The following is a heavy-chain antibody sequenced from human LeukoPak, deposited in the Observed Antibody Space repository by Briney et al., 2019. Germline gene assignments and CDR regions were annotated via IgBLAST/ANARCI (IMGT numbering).Heavy chain of an antibody. CDR3: AKGPESSGWAYDFDY. V-gene: IGHV3-23*01. CDR1: GFTFSSYA. Sequence: GGSLRLSCAASGFTFSSYAMNWVRQAPGKGLEWVSAISGSGGSKYYADSVKGRFTISRDNSKNTLYLQMNSLRAEDTAVYYCAKGPESSGWAYDFDYWGQGTRVTVSS. J-gene: IGHJ4*02. D-gene: IGHD6-19*01. CDR2: ISGSGGSK.